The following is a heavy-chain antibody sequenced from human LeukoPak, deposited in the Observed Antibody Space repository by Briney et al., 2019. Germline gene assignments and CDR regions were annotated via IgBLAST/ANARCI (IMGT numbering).Heavy chain of an antibody. CDR3: ARDLYYGENWFDP. V-gene: IGHV4-34*01. Sequence: SETLSLTCAVYGGSFSGYYWSWIRQPPAKGLEWIGEINHSGSTNYNPSLKSRVTISVDTSKNQFSLKLSSVTAADTAVYYCARDLYYGENWFDPWGQGTLVTVSS. J-gene: IGHJ5*02. D-gene: IGHD4-17*01. CDR2: INHSGST. CDR1: GGSFSGYY.